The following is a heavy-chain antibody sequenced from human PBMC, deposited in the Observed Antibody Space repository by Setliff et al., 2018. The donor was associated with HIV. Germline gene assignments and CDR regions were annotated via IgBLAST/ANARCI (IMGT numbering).Heavy chain of an antibody. CDR1: GGSITSSSYY. Sequence: PSETLSLTCTVSGGSITSSSYYWGWIRQPPGKGLEWIGSIYYSGSTYYNPSLQSRVTISKDTSKNQFSLKLSSVTAADTAVYYCARSGYDWNELFGYYLDFWGQGILVTVSS. CDR2: IYYSGST. J-gene: IGHJ4*02. D-gene: IGHD1-20*01. V-gene: IGHV4-39*07. CDR3: ARSGYDWNELFGYYLDF.